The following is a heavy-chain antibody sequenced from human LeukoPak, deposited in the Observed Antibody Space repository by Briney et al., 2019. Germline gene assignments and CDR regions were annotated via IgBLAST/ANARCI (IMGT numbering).Heavy chain of an antibody. CDR2: ISVDGETA. Sequence: GGSLRLSCTVSGFSVSSSGMSWVRQAPGMGLELISAISVDGETALYADSVKGRFIISRDNSKNTLYLQMNSLRADDTAVYYCAQGYLSGWYPHWGQGSLVSVSS. CDR3: AQGYLSGWYPH. D-gene: IGHD6-19*01. CDR1: GFSVSSSG. J-gene: IGHJ4*02. V-gene: IGHV3-23*01.